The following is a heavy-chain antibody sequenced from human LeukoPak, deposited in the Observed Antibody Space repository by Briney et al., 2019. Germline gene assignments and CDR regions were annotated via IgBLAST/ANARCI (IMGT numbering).Heavy chain of an antibody. CDR1: GFTFSGYG. V-gene: IGHV3-30*18. J-gene: IGHJ4*02. D-gene: IGHD6-13*01. CDR3: AKDRIAASGLSYYFDY. Sequence: GTSLRLSCAASGFTFSGYGMHWVRQAPGKGLEWVTLISYDGSNKYYVDSMKGRFTISRDNSKNTPYLQMNSLRAEDTAVYYCAKDRIAASGLSYYFDYWGQGTLVTVSS. CDR2: ISYDGSNK.